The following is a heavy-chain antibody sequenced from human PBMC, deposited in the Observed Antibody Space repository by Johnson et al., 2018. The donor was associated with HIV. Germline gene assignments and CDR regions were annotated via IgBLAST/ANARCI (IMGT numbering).Heavy chain of an antibody. J-gene: IGHJ3*02. CDR1: GFTFRSYA. V-gene: IGHV3-30*18. CDR3: AKDLGGSKTDEWGTDYYEFWNSYPVQDPRVVVGAFDI. D-gene: IGHD3-3*01. CDR2: ISYDGSNK. Sequence: QVQLVESGGGVVQPGRSLRLSCTASGFTFRSYAMHWVRQAPGKGLEWVALISYDGSNKYYADSVKGRFTISRDNSKNTLYLQMNSLTSEDPAVYYCAKDLGGSKTDEWGTDYYEFWNSYPVQDPRVVVGAFDIWGHGTMVTVSS.